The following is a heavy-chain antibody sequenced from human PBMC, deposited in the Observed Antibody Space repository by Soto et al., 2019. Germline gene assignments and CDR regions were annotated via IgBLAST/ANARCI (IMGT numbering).Heavy chain of an antibody. J-gene: IGHJ6*02. CDR2: IYYSGST. Sequence: SETLSLTCTVSGGSISSGCYCWSWLRQHPGKGLEGIGYIYYSGSTYYNPSLKSRVTISVDTSKNSFSLKLGSVTAADTAVYSCARDLGLSGMDVWGQGTTVTVSS. V-gene: IGHV4-31*03. CDR1: GGSISSGCYC. D-gene: IGHD3-16*01. CDR3: ARDLGLSGMDV.